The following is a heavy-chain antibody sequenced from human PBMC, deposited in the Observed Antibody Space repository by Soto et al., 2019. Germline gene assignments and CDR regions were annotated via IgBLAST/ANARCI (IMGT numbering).Heavy chain of an antibody. CDR2: IIPIFGTA. V-gene: IGHV1-69*12. Sequence: QVQLVQCGAEVKKPGSSVKVSCKASGGTFSSYAISWVRQAPGQGLEWMGGIIPIFGTANYAQKFQGRVTITADESTSTAYMELRSVRAEDTAVYYCAREEEGSGSHRWFDPWGQGTLVTVSS. CDR3: AREEEGSGSHRWFDP. CDR1: GGTFSSYA. J-gene: IGHJ5*02. D-gene: IGHD1-26*01.